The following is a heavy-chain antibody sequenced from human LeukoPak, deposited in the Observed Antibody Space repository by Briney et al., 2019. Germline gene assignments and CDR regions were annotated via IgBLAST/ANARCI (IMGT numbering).Heavy chain of an antibody. CDR2: IKSKTDDGTT. CDR3: TTITYGSGSYPFDY. Sequence: GGSLRLSCVASGFTFSNAWMTWVRQAPGRGLEWVGHIKSKTDDGTTDYAAPVKDRFTISRDDSKITLYPQMNSLKTDGTAVYYCTTITYGSGSYPFDYWGQRTLVTVSS. D-gene: IGHD3-10*01. CDR1: GFTFSNAW. J-gene: IGHJ4*02. V-gene: IGHV3-15*01.